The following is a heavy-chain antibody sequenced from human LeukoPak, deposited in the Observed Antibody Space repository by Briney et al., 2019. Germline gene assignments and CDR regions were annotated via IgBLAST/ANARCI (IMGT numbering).Heavy chain of an antibody. CDR3: ARGAGDSDFWSSYHTARYYMDV. CDR1: GASFSGYY. CDR2: INHSGTT. Sequence: SETLSLTCAVYGASFSGYYWSWIRQPPGKGLECIGEINHSGTTNYNPSLKSRVTISVDTSKMQFSLKLSSVTAADTAVYYCARGAGDSDFWSSYHTARYYMDVWGKGTTVTVSS. D-gene: IGHD3-3*01. V-gene: IGHV4-34*01. J-gene: IGHJ6*03.